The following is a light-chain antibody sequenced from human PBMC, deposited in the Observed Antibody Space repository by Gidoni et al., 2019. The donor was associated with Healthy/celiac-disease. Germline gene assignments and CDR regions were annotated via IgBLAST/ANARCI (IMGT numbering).Light chain of an antibody. V-gene: IGKV3-20*01. Sequence: EIVLTHSPGTLSLSPGERATLPCRASQSVSSSYLAWYQQKPGQAPRLLIYGASSRATGLPDRFSGSGSGTDFTLTISRLEPEDFAVYYCQQYGSSPPTFGQGTKVEIK. CDR1: QSVSSSY. CDR3: QQYGSSPPT. J-gene: IGKJ1*01. CDR2: GAS.